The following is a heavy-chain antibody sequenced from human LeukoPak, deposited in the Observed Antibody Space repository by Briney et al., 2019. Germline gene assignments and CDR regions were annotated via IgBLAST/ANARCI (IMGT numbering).Heavy chain of an antibody. D-gene: IGHD2-2*01. V-gene: IGHV3-23*01. CDR3: AKDYCRGTSCYLNWFDP. CDR2: ISGSGGST. CDR1: GFTFSSYW. J-gene: IGHJ5*02. Sequence: GGSLRLSCAASGFTFSSYWMSWVRQAPGKGLEWVSAISGSGGSTYYVDSVKGRFTISRDNSKNTLYLQMNSLRAEDTAVYYCAKDYCRGTSCYLNWFDPWGQGTLVTVSS.